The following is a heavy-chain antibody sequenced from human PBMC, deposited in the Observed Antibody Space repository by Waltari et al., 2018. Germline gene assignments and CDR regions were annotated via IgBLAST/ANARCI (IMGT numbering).Heavy chain of an antibody. D-gene: IGHD3-3*01. CDR2: IRSNGENL. CDR1: GSTFEDYA. Sequence: ELQLVESGGGLVQPGGSLRLSCEGFGSTFEDYAMQWVWQAPGKGVGGVCGIRSNGENLNYADSAKGRFTISRDNAKKSLYLEMKSLTIEDTALYYCVKDVNRVPAVGWSGAFDVWGQGTLVTVSS. CDR3: VKDVNRVPAVGWSGAFDV. J-gene: IGHJ3*01. V-gene: IGHV3-9*01.